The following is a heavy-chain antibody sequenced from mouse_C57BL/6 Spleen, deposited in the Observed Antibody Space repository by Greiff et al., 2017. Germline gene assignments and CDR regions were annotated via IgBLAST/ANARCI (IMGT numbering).Heavy chain of an antibody. CDR2: ISDGGSYT. V-gene: IGHV5-4*01. Sequence: EVQLVESGGGLVKPGGSLKLSCAASGFTFSSYAMSWVRQTPDKRLEWVATISDGGSYTYYPDNVKGRFPISRDNAKNNLYLQMSHLKSEDTAMYYCARDQGDYGLDHWGQGTTLTVSA. CDR3: ARDQGDYGLDH. CDR1: GFTFSSYA. D-gene: IGHD1-2*01. J-gene: IGHJ2*01.